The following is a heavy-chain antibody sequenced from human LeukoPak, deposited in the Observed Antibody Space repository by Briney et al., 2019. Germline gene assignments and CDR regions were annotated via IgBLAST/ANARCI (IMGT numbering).Heavy chain of an antibody. Sequence: PGGSLRLSCAASGFIFSSYWMHCVRQAPGKGVVCVSRIHSDGSSTSYADTVKGRFTISRDNSKNTLYMQMNSLRAEDTAVYYCARGYSSSSWSLFDYWGQGTLVTVSS. V-gene: IGHV3-74*01. D-gene: IGHD6-6*01. CDR2: IHSDGSST. J-gene: IGHJ4*02. CDR1: GFIFSSYW. CDR3: ARGYSSSSWSLFDY.